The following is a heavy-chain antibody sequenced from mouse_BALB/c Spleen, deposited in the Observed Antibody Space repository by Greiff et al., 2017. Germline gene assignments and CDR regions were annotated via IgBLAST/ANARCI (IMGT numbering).Heavy chain of an antibody. D-gene: IGHD2-3*01. CDR1: GYTFTSYV. CDR2: INPYNDGT. J-gene: IGHJ4*01. CDR3: ADGYPYYAMDY. Sequence: VQLQQSGPELVKPGASVKMSCKASGYTFTSYVMHWVKQKPGQGLEWIGYINPYNDGTKYNEKFKGKATLTSDKSSSTAYMELSSLTSEDSAVYYCADGYPYYAMDYWGQGTSVTVSS. V-gene: IGHV1-14*01.